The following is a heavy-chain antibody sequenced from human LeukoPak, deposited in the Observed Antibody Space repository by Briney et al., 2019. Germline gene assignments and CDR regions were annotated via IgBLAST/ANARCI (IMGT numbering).Heavy chain of an antibody. CDR2: IYYSGST. J-gene: IGHJ5*02. Sequence: SETLSLTCTVSGGSISSYYWSWIRQPPGKGLEWVGYIYYSGSTKYNPSLKSRVTISLDTSKNQFSLKLSSVTAADTAVYYCARQVNWFDPWGQGTLVTVSS. CDR1: GGSISSYY. V-gene: IGHV4-59*01. CDR3: ARQVNWFDP.